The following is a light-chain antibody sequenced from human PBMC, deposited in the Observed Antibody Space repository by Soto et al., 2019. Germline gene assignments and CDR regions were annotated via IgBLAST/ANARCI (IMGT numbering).Light chain of an antibody. V-gene: IGKV3-20*01. J-gene: IGKJ1*01. CDR3: QQYGSSRWT. Sequence: EIVLTQSPGTLSFSTGERATLSCRASQSVSRSYLAWYQQKPGQAPRLLIYDASNRATGIPARFSGSGSGTDFTLTIRSLQPEDFAMYYCQQYGSSRWTFAQGTKVDIK. CDR2: DAS. CDR1: QSVSRSY.